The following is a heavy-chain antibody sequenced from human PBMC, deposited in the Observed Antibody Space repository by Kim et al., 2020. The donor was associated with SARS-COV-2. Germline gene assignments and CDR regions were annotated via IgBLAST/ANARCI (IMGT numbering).Heavy chain of an antibody. CDR1: GFTFSSYA. V-gene: IGHV3-23*01. D-gene: IGHD5-18*01. J-gene: IGHJ6*01. Sequence: GGSLRLSCAASGFTFSSYAMSWVRQAPGKGLEWVSAISGSGGSTYYADSVKGRFTISRDNSKNTLYLQMNSLRAEDTAVYYCAKTDTGMVKYYYYYGMDVWGQGATVTVSS. CDR3: AKTDTGMVKYYYYYGMDV. CDR2: ISGSGGST.